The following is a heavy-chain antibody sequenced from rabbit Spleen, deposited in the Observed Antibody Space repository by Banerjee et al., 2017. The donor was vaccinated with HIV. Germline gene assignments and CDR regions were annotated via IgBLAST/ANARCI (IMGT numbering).Heavy chain of an antibody. V-gene: IGHV1S40*01. D-gene: IGHD8-1*01. J-gene: IGHJ6*01. CDR1: GFSFSSNDY. CDR3: ARDAGTSFSTYGMDL. CDR2: IYAGSSGST. Sequence: QSLEESGGGLVQPEGSLTLTCKASGFSFSSNDYMCWVRQAPGKGLEWIACIYAGSSGSTYSATWAKGRFTISKTSSTTVTLQMTSLTVADTATYFCARDAGTSFSTYGMDLWGPGTLVTVS.